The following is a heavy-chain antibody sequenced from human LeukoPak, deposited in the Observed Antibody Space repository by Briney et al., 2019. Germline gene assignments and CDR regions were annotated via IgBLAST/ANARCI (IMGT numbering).Heavy chain of an antibody. Sequence: SVKVSCKASGGTFSSYAISWVRQAPGQGLEWMGGIIPIFGTANYAQKFQGRVTITTDESTSTAYMELSSLRSEDTAVYYCARVRVEDTAMANFDYWGQGTLVTVSS. CDR1: GGTFSSYA. D-gene: IGHD5-18*01. CDR3: ARVRVEDTAMANFDY. V-gene: IGHV1-69*05. CDR2: IIPIFGTA. J-gene: IGHJ4*02.